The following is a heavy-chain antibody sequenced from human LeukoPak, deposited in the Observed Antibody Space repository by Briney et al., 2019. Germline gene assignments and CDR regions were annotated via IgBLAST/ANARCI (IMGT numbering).Heavy chain of an antibody. D-gene: IGHD3-16*01. J-gene: IGHJ3*02. CDR1: GFTFSSYS. CDR3: ARDLAVKGDRDAFDI. V-gene: IGHV3-21*01. CDR2: ISSGSAFI. Sequence: GGSLRLSCTASGFTFSSYSMNWVRQAPGKGLEWVSSISSGSAFIYYADSVKGRFTISRDNAKKSLYLQMNSLRAEDTAVYYCARDLAVKGDRDAFDIWGQGTMVTVSP.